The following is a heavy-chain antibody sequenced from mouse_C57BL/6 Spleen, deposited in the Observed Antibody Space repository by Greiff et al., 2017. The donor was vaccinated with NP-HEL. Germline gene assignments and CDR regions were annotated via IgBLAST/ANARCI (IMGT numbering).Heavy chain of an antibody. CDR2: IWSGGST. J-gene: IGHJ1*03. CDR1: GFSLTSYG. CDR3: ARIYYYGREYFDV. V-gene: IGHV2-2*01. Sequence: VQLQQSGPGLVQPSQSLSITCTVSGFSLTSYGVHWVRQSPGKGLEWLGVIWSGGSTDYNAAFISRLSISKDNSKSQVFFKMNSLQADDTAIYYCARIYYYGREYFDVWGTGTTVTVSS. D-gene: IGHD1-1*01.